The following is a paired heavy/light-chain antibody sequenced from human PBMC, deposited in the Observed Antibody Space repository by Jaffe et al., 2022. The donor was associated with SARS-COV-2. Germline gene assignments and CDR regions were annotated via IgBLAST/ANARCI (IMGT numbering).Heavy chain of an antibody. V-gene: IGHV3-74*01. CDR1: GFTYSNYW. Sequence: EVQLVQSGGGLVHPGGSLRLSCAASGFTYSNYWMHWVRQAPGKGLLWVSRINTDGSRTDYADSVKGRFTISRDNARNTLYLQMSSLRADDTAVYYCVKGLGGDTTPYWGRGTQVTVSS. D-gene: IGHD1-1*01. J-gene: IGHJ4*02. CDR2: INTDGSRT. CDR3: VKGLGGDTTPY.
Light chain of an antibody. CDR2: TTS. Sequence: EIVMTQSPATLSVSPGGRATLSCRASQTINNKLAWFQVRPGQAPRLLIHTTSTRTAGVPPRFSGGGSGTEFTLTITSLQSEDFAVYYCQHHDNWPWTFGPGTKVEIK. CDR3: QHHDNWPWT. J-gene: IGKJ3*01. V-gene: IGKV3-15*01. CDR1: QTINNK.